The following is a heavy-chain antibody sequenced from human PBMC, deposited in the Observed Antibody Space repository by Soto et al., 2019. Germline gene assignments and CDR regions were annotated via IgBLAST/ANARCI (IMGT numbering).Heavy chain of an antibody. J-gene: IGHJ6*02. D-gene: IGHD4-17*01. CDR1: GGSISSGSYY. CDR2: IYYSGST. V-gene: IGHV4-31*03. Sequence: QVQLQESGPGLVKPSQTLSLTCTVSGGSISSGSYYWSWIRQHPGKGLEWIGYIYYSGSTYYNPSLKSRVTISVDTSKNQFSLKLSSVTAADTAVYYCARDLRYGDYESYGMDVRGQGTTVSVSS. CDR3: ARDLRYGDYESYGMDV.